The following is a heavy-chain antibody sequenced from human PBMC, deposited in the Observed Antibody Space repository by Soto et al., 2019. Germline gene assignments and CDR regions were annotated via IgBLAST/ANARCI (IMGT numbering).Heavy chain of an antibody. CDR3: AKDQGWEPPDV. CDR2: ISSSSSNI. CDR1: GFTFSSYS. D-gene: IGHD1-26*01. Sequence: GPLRLPYAALGFTFSSYSMNWVRQAPRKGLEWVSYISSSSSNIYYAASVKGRFTISRDNAKNSLYLQMNSMRAEDTVVYYCAKDQGWEPPDVWGQGTLVTVSS. V-gene: IGHV3-48*01. J-gene: IGHJ4*02.